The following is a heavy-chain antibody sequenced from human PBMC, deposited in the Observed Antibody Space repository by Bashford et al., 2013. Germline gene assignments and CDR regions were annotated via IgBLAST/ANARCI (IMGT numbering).Heavy chain of an antibody. CDR2: LTGRGDNT. V-gene: IGHV3-23*01. D-gene: IGHD1-26*01. CDR1: DSPFPPMP. Sequence: GGSRRDSPVQPLDSPFPPMPCSGSGQAPGRGRTWVSSLTGRGDNTYYADSVRGRFTISRDNSKNTLYLQMSSLTTDDTAVYYCAKRRGPGGSSTGAFDSWGQGTLVTVSS. CDR3: AKRRGPGGSSTGAFDS. J-gene: IGHJ4*02.